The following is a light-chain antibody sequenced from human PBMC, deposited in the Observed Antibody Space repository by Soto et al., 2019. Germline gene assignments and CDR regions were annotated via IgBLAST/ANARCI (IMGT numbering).Light chain of an antibody. CDR3: QQRSRWPRT. CDR2: DAS. J-gene: IGKJ1*01. Sequence: EIVLTQSPATLSLSPGERATLSCRASQSVNGYLAWYQQKPGQAPRLLIYDASSRATGVPARFSGSGSGTDFTLTISGLEPEGVAVYYCQQRSRWPRTFGQGTKV. CDR1: QSVNGY. V-gene: IGKV3-11*01.